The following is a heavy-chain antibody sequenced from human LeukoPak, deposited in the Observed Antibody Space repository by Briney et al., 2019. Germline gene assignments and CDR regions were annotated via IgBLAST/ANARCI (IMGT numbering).Heavy chain of an antibody. CDR3: ASSPSGYWWNFDC. V-gene: IGHV4-61*01. Sequence: SETLSLTCAVSGGSVSSGSYYWSWIRQPPGKGLEWIGYIYFSGTTKYNPSLESRVTISVDTTKNQFSLKLTSVTAADTAVYYCASSPSGYWWNFDCWGQGTLVTVSP. D-gene: IGHD3-22*01. J-gene: IGHJ4*02. CDR1: GGSVSSGSYY. CDR2: IYFSGTT.